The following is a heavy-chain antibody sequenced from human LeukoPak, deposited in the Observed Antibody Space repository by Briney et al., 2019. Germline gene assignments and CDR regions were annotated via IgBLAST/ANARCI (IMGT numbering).Heavy chain of an antibody. D-gene: IGHD6-19*01. J-gene: IGHJ4*02. Sequence: GGSLRLSCAASGFTFSSYGMHWVRQAPGQGLEWMAVISYDERNEYYADSVKGRFTISRDKSKNTLYLQMNSLRAEDTAVYYCARESTSGWFDYWGQGTLVIVSS. CDR2: ISYDERNE. CDR1: GFTFSSYG. V-gene: IGHV3-30*19. CDR3: ARESTSGWFDY.